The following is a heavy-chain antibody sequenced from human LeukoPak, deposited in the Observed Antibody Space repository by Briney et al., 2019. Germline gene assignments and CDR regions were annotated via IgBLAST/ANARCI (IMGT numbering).Heavy chain of an antibody. CDR1: GFTFSSYG. CDR2: ISYDGSDK. CDR3: AKDAEIAAAGTLPDY. D-gene: IGHD6-13*01. Sequence: PGGSLRLSCAASGFTFSSYGMHWVRQAPGKGLEWVAVISYDGSDKYYADSVKGRFTISRDNSKNTLYLQMNSLRAEDTAVYYCAKDAEIAAAGTLPDYWGQGTLVTVSS. J-gene: IGHJ4*02. V-gene: IGHV3-30*18.